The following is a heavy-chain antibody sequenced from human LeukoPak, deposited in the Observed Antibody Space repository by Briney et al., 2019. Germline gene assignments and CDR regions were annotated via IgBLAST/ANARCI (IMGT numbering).Heavy chain of an antibody. CDR2: ISAYNGNT. CDR3: ARDYAPTTVTISY. Sequence: ASVKVSCKASGYTFTSYGINWVRQAPGQGLEWMGWISAYNGNTKYAQKLQGRVTMTTDISTSTAYMELRSLRSDDTAVYYCARDYAPTTVTISYWGQGTLVTVSS. D-gene: IGHD4-17*01. CDR1: GYTFTSYG. V-gene: IGHV1-18*01. J-gene: IGHJ4*02.